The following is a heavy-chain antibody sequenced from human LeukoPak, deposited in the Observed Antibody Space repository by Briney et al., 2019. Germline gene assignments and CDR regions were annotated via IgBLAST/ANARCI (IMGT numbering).Heavy chain of an antibody. CDR3: STDIVVGVTWAFDI. V-gene: IGHV3-23*01. D-gene: IGHD1-26*01. CDR1: GFTFGSYS. Sequence: GGSLRLSCAASGFTFGSYSMSWVRQAPGKGLEWVSAISGSGGSTYYAASVKGRSTFSRVTSKNTLYLQMYSPRAEDTAVYYCSTDIVVGVTWAFDIWGQGTMVTVSS. CDR2: ISGSGGST. J-gene: IGHJ3*02.